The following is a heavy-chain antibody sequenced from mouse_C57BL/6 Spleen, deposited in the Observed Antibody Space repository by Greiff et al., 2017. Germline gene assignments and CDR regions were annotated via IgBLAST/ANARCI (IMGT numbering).Heavy chain of an antibody. J-gene: IGHJ3*01. CDR3: VTFYYDYDY. D-gene: IGHD2-4*01. CDR2: IRSKSNNYAT. CDR1: GFSFNTYA. Sequence: EVKLVESGGGLVQPKGSLKLSCAASGFSFNTYAMNWVRQAPGKGLEWVARIRSKSNNYATYYADSVKDRFTISRDDSESMLYLQMNNLKTEDTAMYYCVTFYYDYDYWGQGTLVTVSA. V-gene: IGHV10-1*01.